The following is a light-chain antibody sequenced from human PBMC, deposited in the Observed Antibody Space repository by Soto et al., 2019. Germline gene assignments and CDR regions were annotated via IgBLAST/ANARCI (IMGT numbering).Light chain of an antibody. CDR1: HYVYSN. V-gene: IGKV3-15*01. Sequence: EIVLTQSPATLSVSPGERATLSCTASHYVYSNVAWFQQRPGQAPRLLIYRASTRATGTPARFSGSGSGTEFTLTITSLQSEDFALYYCQQYHNLWTFGLGTEVEIK. J-gene: IGKJ1*01. CDR2: RAS. CDR3: QQYHNLWT.